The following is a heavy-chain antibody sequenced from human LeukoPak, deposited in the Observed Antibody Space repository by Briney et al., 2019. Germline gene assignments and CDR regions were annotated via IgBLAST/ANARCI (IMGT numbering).Heavy chain of an antibody. CDR2: IYHRGTT. D-gene: IGHD3-10*01. CDR1: GDSISSSHW. V-gene: IGHV4-4*02. Sequence: SETLSLTCAVSGDSISSSHWWTWVRQPPGKGLEWIGEIYHRGTTNYNLSLKSRVTISVDRSKNQFSLRLTSVTAADTAVYYCARDYGSGDYYFAYWGQGAPVTVSP. CDR3: ARDYGSGDYYFAY. J-gene: IGHJ4*02.